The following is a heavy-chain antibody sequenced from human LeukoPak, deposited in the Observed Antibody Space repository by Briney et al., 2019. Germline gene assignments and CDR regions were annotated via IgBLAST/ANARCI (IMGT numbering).Heavy chain of an antibody. D-gene: IGHD6-19*01. CDR3: ASYGYSSGSDY. Sequence: SETLSLTCTVSGGSISSSSYYWGWIRQPPGKGLEWIGSIYYSGSTYYNPSLKSRVTISVDTSKNRFSLKLSSVTAADTAVYYCASYGYSSGSDYWGQGTLVTVSS. CDR2: IYYSGST. CDR1: GGSISSSSYY. V-gene: IGHV4-39*07. J-gene: IGHJ4*02.